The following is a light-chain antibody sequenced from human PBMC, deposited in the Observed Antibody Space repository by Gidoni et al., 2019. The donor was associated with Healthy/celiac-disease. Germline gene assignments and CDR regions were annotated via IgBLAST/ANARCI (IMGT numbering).Light chain of an antibody. J-gene: IGKJ2*03. CDR3: QQYGSSPRVS. V-gene: IGKV3-20*01. Sequence: EIVLTQSPGTLSLSPGERATLSCRASQSVSSSYLAWYQQKPGQAPRLLIYGASSGSGTDFTLTISRLEPEDFAVYYCQQYGSSPRVSFGQGTKLEIK. CDR2: GAS. CDR1: QSVSSSY.